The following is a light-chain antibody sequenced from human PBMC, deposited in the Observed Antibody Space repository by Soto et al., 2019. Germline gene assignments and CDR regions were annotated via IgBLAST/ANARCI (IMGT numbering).Light chain of an antibody. CDR2: DAS. CDR3: QQYDNLLT. V-gene: IGKV1-33*01. CDR1: QDISNY. J-gene: IGKJ3*01. Sequence: DIQMTQSPSSLSSSVGDIFTITCQASQDISNYLNWYQQKPGKAPKLLIYDASNLETGVPSRFSGSGSGTDFTFTISSLQPEDIATYYCQQYDNLLTFGPGTKVDIK.